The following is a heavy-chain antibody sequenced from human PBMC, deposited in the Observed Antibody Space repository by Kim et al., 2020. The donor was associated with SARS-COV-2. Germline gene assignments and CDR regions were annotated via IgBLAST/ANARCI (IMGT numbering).Heavy chain of an antibody. D-gene: IGHD6-6*01. J-gene: IGHJ4*02. V-gene: IGHV4-31*02. Sequence: NNTSRKGRVTISVNTSKNQFPLKLSAVTAADTAVYYCARRKSSSLTFDYWGQGTLVTVSS. CDR3: ARRKSSSLTFDY.